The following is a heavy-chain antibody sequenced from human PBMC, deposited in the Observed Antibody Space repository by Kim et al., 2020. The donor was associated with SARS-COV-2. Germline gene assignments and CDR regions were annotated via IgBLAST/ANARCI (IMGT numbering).Heavy chain of an antibody. CDR3: AREGDQLLHVKTYYYYYGMDV. CDR1: GYTFTSYA. V-gene: IGHV7-4-1*02. CDR2: INTNTGNP. D-gene: IGHD2-2*01. J-gene: IGHJ6*02. Sequence: ASVKVSCKASGYTFTSYAMNWVRQAPGQGLEWMGWINTNTGNPTYAQGFTGRFVFSLDTSVSTAYLQISSLKAEDTAVYYCAREGDQLLHVKTYYYYYGMDVWGQGTTVTVSS.